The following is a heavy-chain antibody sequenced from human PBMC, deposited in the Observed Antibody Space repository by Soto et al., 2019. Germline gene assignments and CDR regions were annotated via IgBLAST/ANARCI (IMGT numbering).Heavy chain of an antibody. Sequence: QVQLVESGGGVVQPGRSLRLSCAASGFTFSSYAMHWVRQAPGKGLEWVAVISYDGSNKYYADSVKGRFTISRDNSKKTLYLKMISLRAEDTAVYYCAEGGIQLFDYWGQGTLVTVSS. J-gene: IGHJ4*02. D-gene: IGHD5-18*01. V-gene: IGHV3-30-3*01. CDR3: AEGGIQLFDY. CDR1: GFTFSSYA. CDR2: ISYDGSNK.